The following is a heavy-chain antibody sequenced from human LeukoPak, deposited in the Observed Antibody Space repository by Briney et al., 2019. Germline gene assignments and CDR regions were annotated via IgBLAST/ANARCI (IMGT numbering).Heavy chain of an antibody. J-gene: IGHJ6*02. Sequence: SETLSLTCTISGGSISSYYWSSIRQPPGKGLEWVGYIYYNGITNYNPSLESRVTISVDTSKNQFSLKLSSVTAADTAVYYCTRHDAVPVIGHGMGVWGQGTTVTVSS. D-gene: IGHD3-16*02. V-gene: IGHV4-59*08. CDR3: TRHDAVPVIGHGMGV. CDR2: IYYNGIT. CDR1: GGSISSYY.